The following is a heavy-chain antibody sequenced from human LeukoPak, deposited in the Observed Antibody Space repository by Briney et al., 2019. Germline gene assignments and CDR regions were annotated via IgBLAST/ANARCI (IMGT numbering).Heavy chain of an antibody. CDR2: IIPIFGTA. J-gene: IGHJ6*03. V-gene: IGHV1-69*05. Sequence: ASVKVSCKASGGTFSSYAISWVRQAPGQGLEWMGRIIPIFGTANYAQKLQGRVTMTTDTSTSTAYMELRSLRSDDTAVYYCARDGAPWSYYYYMDVWGKGTTVTVSS. D-gene: IGHD2-8*01. CDR1: GGTFSSYA. CDR3: ARDGAPWSYYYYMDV.